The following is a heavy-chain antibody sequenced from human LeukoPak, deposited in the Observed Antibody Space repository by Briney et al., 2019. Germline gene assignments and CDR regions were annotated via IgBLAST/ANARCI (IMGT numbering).Heavy chain of an antibody. CDR1: GGSISSGGYY. J-gene: IGHJ6*02. CDR3: ARTYYYDSSGYYPYGMDV. V-gene: IGHV4-30-2*01. CDR2: IYHSGST. D-gene: IGHD3-22*01. Sequence: SETLSLTCTVSGGSISSGGYYWSWIRQPPGKGLEWIGYIYHSGSTYYNPSLKSRVTISVDRSKNQFSLKLSSVTAADTAVYYCARTYYYDSSGYYPYGMDVWGQGTTVTVSS.